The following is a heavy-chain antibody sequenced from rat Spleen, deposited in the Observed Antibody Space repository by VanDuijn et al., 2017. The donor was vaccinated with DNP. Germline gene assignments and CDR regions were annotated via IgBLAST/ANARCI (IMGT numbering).Heavy chain of an antibody. V-gene: IGHV5-7*01. J-gene: IGHJ2*01. CDR3: ARPDY. CDR2: ISYDGSST. CDR1: GFTFSDYN. Sequence: EEQLVESGGGFVQPGRSLKVSCVGSGFTFSDYNMAWVRQAPKKGLEWVATISYDGSSTHYRDSVKGRFTVSRDNAKSTLYLQMDSLRSEDTATYYCARPDYWGQGVMVTVSS.